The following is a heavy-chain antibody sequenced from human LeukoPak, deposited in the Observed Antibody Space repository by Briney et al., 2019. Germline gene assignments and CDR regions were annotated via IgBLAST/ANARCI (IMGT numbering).Heavy chain of an antibody. J-gene: IGHJ6*02. CDR3: ARGRIAYYGMDV. CDR2: TFYRSKWYN. D-gene: IGHD2-21*01. V-gene: IGHV6-1*01. CDR1: GDSVSSNSAA. Sequence: SQTLSLTCAISGDSVSSNSAAWSWIRQSPSRGLEWLGRTFYRSKWYNDYAVSLKSRITINPDTSKNQFSLQLNSVTPEDTAVYYCARGRIAYYGMDVWGQGATVTVSS.